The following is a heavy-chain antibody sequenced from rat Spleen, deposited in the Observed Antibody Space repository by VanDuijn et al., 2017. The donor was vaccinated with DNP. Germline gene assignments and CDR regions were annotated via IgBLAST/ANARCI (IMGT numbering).Heavy chain of an antibody. V-gene: IGHV3-1*01. CDR1: GYSITSNY. CDR2: ISYSGNT. Sequence: EVRFQESGPGLVKPSESLSLTCSVTGYSITSNYWGWIRKFPGNQMEWMGYISYSGNTNYNPSLKSRISITRDTSKNQFFLQLNSVTTEDTATYYCARGLNYGGYNYYWYFDFWGPGTMVTVSS. CDR3: ARGLNYGGYNYYWYFDF. D-gene: IGHD1-11*01. J-gene: IGHJ1*01.